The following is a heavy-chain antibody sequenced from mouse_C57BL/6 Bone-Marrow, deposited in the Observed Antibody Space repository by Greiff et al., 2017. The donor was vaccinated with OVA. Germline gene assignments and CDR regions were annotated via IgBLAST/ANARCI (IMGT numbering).Heavy chain of an antibody. J-gene: IGHJ1*03. CDR3: ARSPFYYGNFYWYFDF. CDR2: IYPGDGDT. V-gene: IGHV1-80*01. D-gene: IGHD2-1*01. CDR1: GYAFSSYW. Sequence: QVQLQQSGAELVKPGASVKISCKASGYAFSSYWMNWVKQRPGKGLEWIGQIYPGDGDTNYNGKFKGKATLTADKSSSTAYMQLSSLTSEDSAVYFCARSPFYYGNFYWYFDFWGTGTTVTVSS.